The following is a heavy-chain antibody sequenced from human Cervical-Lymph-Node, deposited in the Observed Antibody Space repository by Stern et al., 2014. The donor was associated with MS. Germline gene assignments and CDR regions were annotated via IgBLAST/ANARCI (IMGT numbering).Heavy chain of an antibody. CDR1: GGSISSGSHY. D-gene: IGHD5/OR15-5a*01. CDR3: AREWIYEVSWFDS. V-gene: IGHV4-61*02. J-gene: IGHJ5*01. Sequence: QVQLQQSGPGLVKPSQTLSLTCTVSGGSISSGSHYWSWIRQPAGKGLEWVGRIYSTGRADYNPSFKGRVTMSVDTSKAQFPRELRSVTATDTAMYYCAREWIYEVSWFDSWGQGSLVIVSS. CDR2: IYSTGRA.